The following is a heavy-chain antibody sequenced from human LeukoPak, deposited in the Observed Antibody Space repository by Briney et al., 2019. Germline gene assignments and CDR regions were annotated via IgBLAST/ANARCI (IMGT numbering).Heavy chain of an antibody. CDR1: GFTFSSYG. Sequence: GGSLRLSCAASGFTFSSYGMHWVRQTPGKGLEWVAKIKQDGSEKTYVDSVKGRFTISRDNAKNSLYLQLNSLGAEDTALYYCARQGEDDYYDYWGQGTLVTVSS. D-gene: IGHD3-16*01. J-gene: IGHJ4*02. V-gene: IGHV3-7*01. CDR2: IKQDGSEK. CDR3: ARQGEDDYYDY.